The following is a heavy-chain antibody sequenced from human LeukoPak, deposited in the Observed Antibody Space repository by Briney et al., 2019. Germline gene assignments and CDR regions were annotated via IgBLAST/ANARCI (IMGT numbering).Heavy chain of an antibody. J-gene: IGHJ4*02. CDR3: AKRPRSGWYFDY. CDR2: INQDGNEK. CDR1: AFTFTSYW. V-gene: IGHV3-7*01. Sequence: PGGSLRLSCAASAFTFTSYWMNWVRQAPGKGLQWVANINQDGNEKYYVDSVKGRFTISRDNARNSLYLQMNSLRAEDTAVYYCAKRPRSGWYFDYWGQGTLVTVSS. D-gene: IGHD6-19*01.